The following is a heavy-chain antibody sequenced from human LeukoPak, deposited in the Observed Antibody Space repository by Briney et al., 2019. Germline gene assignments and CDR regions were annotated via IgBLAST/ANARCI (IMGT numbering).Heavy chain of an antibody. CDR1: GFPFSDFH. CDR2: ITSGGGFK. D-gene: IGHD3-22*01. J-gene: IGHJ4*02. V-gene: IGHV3-11*04. CDR3: ARVRPGSSGSYYRTS. Sequence: GGSLRLSCVGAGFPFSDFHMSWIRQAPGKGLEWVSYITSGGGFKYYADSVRGRFSISRDDSKNSVFLQMNSLRVEDTAVYYCARVRPGSSGSYYRTSWGQGTLVTVSS.